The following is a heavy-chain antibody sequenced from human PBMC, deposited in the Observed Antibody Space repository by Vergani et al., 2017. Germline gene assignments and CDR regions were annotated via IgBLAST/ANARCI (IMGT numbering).Heavy chain of an antibody. CDR1: GGSFSGYY. V-gene: IGHV4-34*01. Sequence: QVQLQQWGAGLLKPSETLSLTCAVYGGSFSGYYWSWIRQPPGKGLEWIGEINHSGSTNYNPSLKSRVTISVDTSKNQFSLKLSSVTAADTAVYYCARAAKTKYSRSWSRWFDPWGQGTLVTVSS. D-gene: IGHD6-13*01. CDR2: INHSGST. J-gene: IGHJ5*02. CDR3: ARAAKTKYSRSWSRWFDP.